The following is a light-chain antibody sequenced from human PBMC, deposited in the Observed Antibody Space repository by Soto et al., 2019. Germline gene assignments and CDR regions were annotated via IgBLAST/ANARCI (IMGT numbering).Light chain of an antibody. CDR2: GAF. CDR1: QSVSYN. Sequence: EIVMTQSPATLSVSPGETATLSCRASQSVSYNLAWYQQKPGQGPRLLIYGAFTRATGIPARFSGSGSGTEFTLTISSPQSEDFAGYYCQQYKNWPPLTFGGGTKVEIK. CDR3: QQYKNWPPLT. V-gene: IGKV3-15*01. J-gene: IGKJ4*01.